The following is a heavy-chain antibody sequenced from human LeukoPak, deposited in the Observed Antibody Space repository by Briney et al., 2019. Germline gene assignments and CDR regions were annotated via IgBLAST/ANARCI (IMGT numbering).Heavy chain of an antibody. Sequence: SAKVSCKASGGTFSSYAISWLRQAPGQGLEWMGGIIPIFGTANYAQKFQGRVTITADEPTSTAYMELSSLRSEDTAVYYCARDHCSSTSCYTSYWGQGTLVTVSS. J-gene: IGHJ4*02. CDR3: ARDHCSSTSCYTSY. V-gene: IGHV1-69*13. CDR2: IIPIFGTA. D-gene: IGHD2-2*02. CDR1: GGTFSSYA.